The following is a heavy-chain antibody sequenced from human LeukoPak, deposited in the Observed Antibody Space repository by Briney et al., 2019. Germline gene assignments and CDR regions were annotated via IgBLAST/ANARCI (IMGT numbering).Heavy chain of an antibody. Sequence: GGSLRLSCAASGFIFDDYTMHWVRQGPGKTLKWVALVSWDGTPYYADSVKGRFTISRDNSKNALYLEMDSLRTDDTAFYYCAKDLTYESSGTVIDNWGQGTLVTVSS. CDR3: AKDLTYESSGTVIDN. V-gene: IGHV3-43*01. CDR1: GFIFDDYT. D-gene: IGHD3-22*01. J-gene: IGHJ4*02. CDR2: VSWDGTP.